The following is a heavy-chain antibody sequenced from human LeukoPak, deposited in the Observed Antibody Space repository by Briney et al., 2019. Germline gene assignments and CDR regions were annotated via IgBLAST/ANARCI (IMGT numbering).Heavy chain of an antibody. CDR2: INHSGST. CDR1: GGSXXXYX. V-gene: IGHV4-34*01. CDR3: ARGFGAVAAVYFDY. D-gene: IGHD6-19*01. J-gene: IGHJ4*02. Sequence: GGSXXXYXXXWIRQPXGKGXXXVGEINHSGSTNYNPSLKSPVAISVDTSKNQFSLKLSSVTAADTAVYYCARGFGAVAAVYFDYWGQGTLVTVSS.